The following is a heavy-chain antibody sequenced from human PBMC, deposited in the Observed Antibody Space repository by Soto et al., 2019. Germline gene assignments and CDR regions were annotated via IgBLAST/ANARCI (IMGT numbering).Heavy chain of an antibody. CDR1: GFTFSSYA. CDR3: AKDTAAGTPHDYDGMDV. V-gene: IGHV3-23*01. J-gene: IGHJ6*02. D-gene: IGHD6-13*01. Sequence: GGSLRLSCAASGFTFSSYAMSWVRQAPGKGLEWVSAISGSGGSTYYADSVKGRFTISRDNSKNTLYLQMNSLRTGDKAVHYCAKDTAAGTPHDYDGMDVWGQGTTVTVSS. CDR2: ISGSGGST.